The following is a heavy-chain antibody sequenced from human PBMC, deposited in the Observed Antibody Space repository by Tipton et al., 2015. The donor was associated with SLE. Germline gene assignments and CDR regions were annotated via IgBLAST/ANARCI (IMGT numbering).Heavy chain of an antibody. Sequence: RSLRLSCAASGFTFSSYAMHWVRQAPGKGLEWVAVISYDGSNKYYADSVKGRFTISRDNSKNTLYLQMNSLRAEDTAVYYCAKESPDYYYMDVWGKGTTVTVSS. CDR3: AKESPDYYYMDV. V-gene: IGHV3-30-3*01. CDR1: GFTFSSYA. CDR2: ISYDGSNK. J-gene: IGHJ6*03.